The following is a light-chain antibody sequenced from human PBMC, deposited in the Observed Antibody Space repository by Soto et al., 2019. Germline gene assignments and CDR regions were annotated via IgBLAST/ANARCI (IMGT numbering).Light chain of an antibody. CDR2: DAT. CDR1: QTIKTY. V-gene: IGKV3-11*01. Sequence: EIVLTQSQATLSLSPGGRATLSCRATQTIKTYLDSDQQKPGQAPRLLIYDATNSATVIPARFTSSGSGTDFTLTISGLEPEDCAVYYCQQRSNPFTFGPVTKVDIK. CDR3: QQRSNPFT. J-gene: IGKJ3*01.